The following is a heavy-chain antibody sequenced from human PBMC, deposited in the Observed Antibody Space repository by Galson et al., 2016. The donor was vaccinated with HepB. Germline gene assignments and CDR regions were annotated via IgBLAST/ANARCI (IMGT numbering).Heavy chain of an antibody. V-gene: IGHV3-33*02. CDR2: MWFDGSNK. Sequence: SLRLSCAASGFTFSDYAMHWVRQAPGKGLEWVAVMWFDGSNKYYGDSVKGRFTISRDSSTTTLFLQMNSLIAEDTAIYYCAKDEARRAYAYGDMAYWGQGTVVTVSS. D-gene: IGHD4/OR15-4a*01. CDR1: GFTFSDYA. CDR3: AKDEARRAYAYGDMAY. J-gene: IGHJ4*02.